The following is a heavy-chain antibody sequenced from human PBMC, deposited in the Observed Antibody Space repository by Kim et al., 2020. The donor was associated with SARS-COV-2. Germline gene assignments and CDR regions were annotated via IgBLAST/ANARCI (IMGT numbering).Heavy chain of an antibody. CDR1: GFTFSNYA. CDR2: IRGIAGT. V-gene: IGHV3-23*01. Sequence: GGSLRLSCAASGFTFSNYAMNWVRQAPGKGLEWVSGIRGIAGTYYADSVKGRFIFSRDNSKNTLDLQMNSLIADDTAVYYCTKSAGYYYYSAMDVWGQGTTVTVSS. J-gene: IGHJ6*02. CDR3: TKSAGYYYYSAMDV.